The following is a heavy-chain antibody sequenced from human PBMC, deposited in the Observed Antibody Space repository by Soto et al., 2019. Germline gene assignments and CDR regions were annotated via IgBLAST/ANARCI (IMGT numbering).Heavy chain of an antibody. Sequence: SVKVSCKASGCTFSSYTISWVRQAPGQGLEWMGRIIPILGIANYAQKFQGRVTITADKSTSTAYMELSSLRSEDTAVYYCARQHCSGGSCYSYYFDYWGQGTLVTVSS. V-gene: IGHV1-69*02. CDR3: ARQHCSGGSCYSYYFDY. CDR2: IIPILGIA. D-gene: IGHD2-15*01. CDR1: GCTFSSYT. J-gene: IGHJ4*02.